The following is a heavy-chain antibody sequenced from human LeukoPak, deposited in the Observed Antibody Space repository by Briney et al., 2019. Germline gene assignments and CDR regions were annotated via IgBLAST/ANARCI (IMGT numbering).Heavy chain of an antibody. D-gene: IGHD3-3*01. Sequence: GGSLRLSCTASGFTFNSYSMTWVRQAPGKGLEWVSAISGSGGSTYYADSVKGRFTISRDNSKNTLYLQMNSLRAEDTAVYYCAKPCSGLYDLDAFDISGQGTMVTVSS. V-gene: IGHV3-23*01. J-gene: IGHJ3*02. CDR2: ISGSGGST. CDR3: AKPCSGLYDLDAFDI. CDR1: GFTFNSYS.